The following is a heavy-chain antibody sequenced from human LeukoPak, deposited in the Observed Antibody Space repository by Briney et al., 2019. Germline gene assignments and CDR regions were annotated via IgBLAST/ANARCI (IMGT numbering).Heavy chain of an antibody. CDR1: GGSISSSSYY. V-gene: IGHV4-39*01. CDR3: ASFKSGSDGIDY. CDR2: IYYSGSA. J-gene: IGHJ4*02. Sequence: PSETLSLTCTVSGGSISSSSYYWGWIRQPPGKGLEWIGNIYYSGSAYYNPSLKSRVTISVDTSKNQFSLKLSSVTAADTAVYYCASFKSGSDGIDYWGQGTLVTVSS. D-gene: IGHD1-26*01.